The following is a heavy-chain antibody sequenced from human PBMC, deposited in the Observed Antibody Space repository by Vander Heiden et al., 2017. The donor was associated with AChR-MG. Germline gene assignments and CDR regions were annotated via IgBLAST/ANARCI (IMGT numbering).Heavy chain of an antibody. Sequence: QVQLVQSGAEVKKPGASVKVSCKASGYTFTSYDINWVRQATGQGLEWMGWMNPNSGNTGYAQKFQGRVTMTRNTSISTAYMELSSLRSEDTAVYYCARRKPRFLEWFNCWFDPWGQGTLVTVSS. V-gene: IGHV1-8*01. CDR3: ARRKPRFLEWFNCWFDP. CDR2: MNPNSGNT. J-gene: IGHJ5*02. D-gene: IGHD3-3*01. CDR1: GYTFTSYD.